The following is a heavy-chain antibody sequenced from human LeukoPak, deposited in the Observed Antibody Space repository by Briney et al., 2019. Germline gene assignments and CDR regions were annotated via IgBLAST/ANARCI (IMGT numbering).Heavy chain of an antibody. Sequence: SETLSLTCTVSGYSISSGYYWGWIRQPPGKGLERIGSIYHSGSTYYNPSLKSRVTISVDTSKNQFSLKLSSVTAADTAVYYCARKSLLRYFDYWGQGTLVTVSS. J-gene: IGHJ4*02. CDR1: GYSISSGYY. CDR3: ARKSLLRYFDY. CDR2: IYHSGST. D-gene: IGHD3-9*01. V-gene: IGHV4-38-2*02.